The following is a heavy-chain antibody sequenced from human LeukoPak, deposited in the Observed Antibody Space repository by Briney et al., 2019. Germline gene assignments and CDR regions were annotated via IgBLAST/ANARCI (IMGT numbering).Heavy chain of an antibody. D-gene: IGHD6-13*01. CDR1: GGSISSYY. CDR2: IYYSGST. J-gene: IGHJ4*02. Sequence: SETLSLTCTVSGGSISSYYWSWIRQPPGKGLEWIGYIYYSGSTNYNPSLKSRVIISVDTSENQFSLKLSSVTAADTAVYYCARSLIAAAGRYYFDYWGQGTLVTVSS. V-gene: IGHV4-59*08. CDR3: ARSLIAAAGRYYFDY.